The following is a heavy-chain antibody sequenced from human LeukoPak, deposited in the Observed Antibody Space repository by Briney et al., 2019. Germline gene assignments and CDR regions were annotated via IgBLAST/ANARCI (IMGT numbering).Heavy chain of an antibody. CDR2: IYYSGST. V-gene: IGHV4-39*07. D-gene: IGHD4-17*01. J-gene: IGHJ4*02. CDR1: GGSISSSSYY. Sequence: SETLSLTCTVSGGSISSSSYYWGWIRQPPGKGLEWIGSIYYSGSTYYNPSLKSRVTISVDTSKNQFSLKLSSVTAADTAVYYCARDPPTVTTYWGQGTLVTVSS. CDR3: ARDPPTVTTY.